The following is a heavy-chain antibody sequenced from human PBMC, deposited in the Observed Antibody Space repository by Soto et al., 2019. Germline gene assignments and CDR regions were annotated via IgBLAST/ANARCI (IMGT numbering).Heavy chain of an antibody. CDR1: GGSINRERSY. J-gene: IGHJ1*01. D-gene: IGHD3-22*01. CDR2: ISHNGIT. V-gene: IGHV4-31*03. Sequence: QVQLQESGPGLVKPSQTLSLNCTVSGGSINRERSYWSWIRQSPGRGLEWIGYISHNGITWYNPSLKSRFSISIDKSKDHFSGEVRFVSAADPAFYYGARGEIVMVDGGQGALVPFSS. CDR3: ARGEIVMVD.